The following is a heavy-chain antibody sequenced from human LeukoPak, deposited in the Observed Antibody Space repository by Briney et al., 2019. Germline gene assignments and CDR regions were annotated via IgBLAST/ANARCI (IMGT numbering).Heavy chain of an antibody. V-gene: IGHV3-23*01. J-gene: IGHJ5*02. Sequence: GGSLRLSCAASGFTFSSYAMSWVRQAPGKGLEWVSAVSGSGGTTYYVDSVKGRFTISRDNSKDTLYLQVNSLRAEDTAVYYCAKRGLVGSSGFKNNWFDPWGQGTLVTVSS. D-gene: IGHD3-22*01. CDR3: AKRGLVGSSGFKNNWFDP. CDR2: VSGSGGTT. CDR1: GFTFSSYA.